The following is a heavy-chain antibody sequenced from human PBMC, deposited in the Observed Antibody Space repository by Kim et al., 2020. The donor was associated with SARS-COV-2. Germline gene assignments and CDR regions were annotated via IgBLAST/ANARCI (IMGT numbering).Heavy chain of an antibody. D-gene: IGHD4-17*01. CDR3: ARDPTAAPPVYWYYGMDV. CDR1: GGSISSYY. Sequence: SETLSLTCTVSGGSISSYYWSWIRQPPGKGLEWIGYIYYSGSTNYNPSLKSRVTISVDTSNNQFSLKLSSVTAADTAVYYCARDPTAAPPVYWYYGMDVWGQGTTVTVSS. CDR2: IYYSGST. J-gene: IGHJ6*02. V-gene: IGHV4-59*13.